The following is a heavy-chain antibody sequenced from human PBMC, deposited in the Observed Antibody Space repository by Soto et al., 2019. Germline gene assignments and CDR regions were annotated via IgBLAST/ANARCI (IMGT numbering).Heavy chain of an antibody. CDR3: VPLCRYCSTTTPS. V-gene: IGHV3-23*01. Sequence: GGSLRLSCAASGFTLSDSWMSWVRQAPRKGLEWVAAISGNGGDYTYYADSVKGRFTISRDNSKNTLYLQMNSLRAEDTAVYYCVPLCRYCSTTTPSWGQGTLVTVSS. CDR2: ISGNGGDYT. CDR1: GFTLSDSW. J-gene: IGHJ4*02. D-gene: IGHD2-2*01.